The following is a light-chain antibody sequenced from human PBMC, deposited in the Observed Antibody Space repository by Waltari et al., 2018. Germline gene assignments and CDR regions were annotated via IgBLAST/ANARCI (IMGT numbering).Light chain of an antibody. CDR1: QSVGRS. V-gene: IGKV3-20*01. CDR3: QHYVRLPVT. J-gene: IGKJ1*01. Sequence: EIVLTQSPGTLSLSPGERSTLSCWASQSVGRSLAWYQQKRGQAPRLLIYGASPRAIGIPDRFSGSGSGTDFSLTISRLEPEDFAVYYCQHYVRLPVTFGLGTKVEIK. CDR2: GAS.